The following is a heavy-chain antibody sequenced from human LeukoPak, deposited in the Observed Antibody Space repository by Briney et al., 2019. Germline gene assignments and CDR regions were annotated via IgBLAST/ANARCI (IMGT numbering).Heavy chain of an antibody. V-gene: IGHV1-69*05. D-gene: IGHD1-26*01. CDR1: GGTFSSYA. CDR2: IIPIFGTA. J-gene: IGHJ6*04. CDR3: ARGYSGSYYPRMDV. Sequence: SVKVSCKASGGTFSSYAISWVRQAPGQGLEWMGRIIPIFGTANYAQKFQGRVTITTDESTSTAYMELSSLRSEDTAVYYCARGYSGSYYPRMDVWGKGTTVTVSS.